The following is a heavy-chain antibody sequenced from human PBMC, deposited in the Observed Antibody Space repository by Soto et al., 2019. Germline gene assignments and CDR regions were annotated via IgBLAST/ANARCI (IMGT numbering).Heavy chain of an antibody. Sequence: GASVKVSCKASGYTFPSYKMHWVRQAPGQGLEWMGIINPSGGSTSYAQKFQGRVTMTRDTSTSTVYMELGSLRSEDTAVYYCANGGSSGCIDYWGQGTLVTVSS. CDR2: INPSGGST. CDR3: ANGGSSGCIDY. CDR1: GYTFPSYK. D-gene: IGHD6-19*01. J-gene: IGHJ4*02. V-gene: IGHV1-46*01.